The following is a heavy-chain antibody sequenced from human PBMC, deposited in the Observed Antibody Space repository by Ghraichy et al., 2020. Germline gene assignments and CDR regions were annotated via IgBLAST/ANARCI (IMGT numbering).Heavy chain of an antibody. J-gene: IGHJ4*02. D-gene: IGHD2-2*02. CDR2: ISGDGDTT. CDR3: ALYTVNFDF. CDR1: GFTFSSYA. Sequence: GGSLRLSCAASGFTFSSYAMSWVRQAPGKGLEWVSAISGDGDTTYHADSVKGRFTVSRDNSGNTLYLQMNSLRAEDTAVYYCALYTVNFDFWGQGTLVTVSS. V-gene: IGHV3-23*01.